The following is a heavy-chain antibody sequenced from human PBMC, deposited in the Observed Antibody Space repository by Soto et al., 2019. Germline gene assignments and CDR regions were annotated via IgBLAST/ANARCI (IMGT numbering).Heavy chain of an antibody. V-gene: IGHV4-59*01. Sequence: SETLSLTCTVSGGSIRSYYCSWIRQPPGKGLEWIGYFYYGGSTNYNPSLKSRVTVSVDTSKNQFSLKLSSVTAADTAVYYCARGYDILTGYKFPLNWFDPWGQGTLVTVSS. D-gene: IGHD3-9*01. CDR3: ARGYDILTGYKFPLNWFDP. CDR2: FYYGGST. CDR1: GGSIRSYY. J-gene: IGHJ5*02.